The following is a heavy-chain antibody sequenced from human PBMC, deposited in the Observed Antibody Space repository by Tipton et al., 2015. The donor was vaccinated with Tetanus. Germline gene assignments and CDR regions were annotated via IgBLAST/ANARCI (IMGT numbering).Heavy chain of an antibody. D-gene: IGHD3-16*01. CDR1: GGPISSYY. CDR2: VFYSGST. CDR3: ARSGGRRYAFDI. J-gene: IGHJ3*02. V-gene: IGHV4-59*01. Sequence: TLSLTCTLSGGPISSYYWSWVRQPPGKGLEWLGYVFYSGSTDLNPSLKSRVTISVDTPNNLFSLKLTSVTTADTAVYYCARSGGRRYAFDIWGQGTMVTVSS.